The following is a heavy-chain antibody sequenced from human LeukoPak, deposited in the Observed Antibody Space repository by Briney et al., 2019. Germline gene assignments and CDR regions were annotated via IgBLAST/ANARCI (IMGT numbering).Heavy chain of an antibody. J-gene: IGHJ6*04. Sequence: GRSLRLSCAASGFTFSSYGMHWVRQAPGKGLEWVAVIWYDGSNKYYADSVKGRFTISRDNSKNTLYLQMNSLRAEDTAVYYSASGITMVRGPTDYYGMDVWGKGTTVTVSS. V-gene: IGHV3-33*01. CDR3: ASGITMVRGPTDYYGMDV. CDR2: IWYDGSNK. D-gene: IGHD3-10*01. CDR1: GFTFSSYG.